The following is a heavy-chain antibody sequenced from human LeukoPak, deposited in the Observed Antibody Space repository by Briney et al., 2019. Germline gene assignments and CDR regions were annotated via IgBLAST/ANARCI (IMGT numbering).Heavy chain of an antibody. J-gene: IGHJ4*02. Sequence: PSETLSLTCTVSGGSISSGSYYWCWMRQPAGKGLEWIGRIYTSGSTNYNPSLKSLATISADTSKNQFSLKLTSVTAADTAVYYCARDGDSGDYAYWGQGTLVTVSS. CDR2: IYTSGST. V-gene: IGHV4-61*02. CDR3: ARDGDSGDYAY. D-gene: IGHD4-17*01. CDR1: GGSISSGSYY.